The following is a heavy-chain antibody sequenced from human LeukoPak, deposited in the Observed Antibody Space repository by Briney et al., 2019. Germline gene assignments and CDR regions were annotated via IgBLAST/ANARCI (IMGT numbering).Heavy chain of an antibody. CDR1: GFSFSKYW. V-gene: IGHV3-74*01. Sequence: GGSLRFSCAASGFSFSKYWMLWVRQAPGKGLESVSRINTDGTVTTYADSVKGRFTASRDNADNTMFLQMNSVRDEDTAVYYCATKQWLAPPPDSWGEGTPVTVSS. CDR2: INTDGTVT. J-gene: IGHJ4*02. CDR3: ATKQWLAPPPDS. D-gene: IGHD6-19*01.